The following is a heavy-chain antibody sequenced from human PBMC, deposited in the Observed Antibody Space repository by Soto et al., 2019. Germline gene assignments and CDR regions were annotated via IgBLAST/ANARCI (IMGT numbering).Heavy chain of an antibody. J-gene: IGHJ6*02. CDR3: ARDRVLRAPIDFYGMNV. Sequence: QVQLQESGPGLVKPSQILSLTCSVSGASITGGGYYWTWVRQHPGKGLEWIGNIDYIGRTYYNPSLNSRVSMSRDTSKNQFSLKLTSVTAADTAVYYCARDRVLRAPIDFYGMNVWGQGTPVTVSS. CDR2: IDYIGRT. CDR1: GASITGGGYY. D-gene: IGHD3-10*01. V-gene: IGHV4-31*02.